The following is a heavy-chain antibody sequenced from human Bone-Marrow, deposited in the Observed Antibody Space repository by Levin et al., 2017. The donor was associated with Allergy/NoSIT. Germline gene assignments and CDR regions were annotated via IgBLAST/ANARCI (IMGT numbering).Heavy chain of an antibody. V-gene: IGHV3-30*02. Sequence: PGESLKISCAASGFIFSNYGMQWYRQAPGKGPEWVAVIGHNGLLQLYTDSVRGRFTISRDNFENKLFLQMNSLTTDDTAVYYCAKELTERVATTFDQWGQGTLVTVSS. CDR2: IGHNGLLQ. D-gene: IGHD5-12*01. CDR3: AKELTERVATTFDQ. J-gene: IGHJ4*02. CDR1: GFIFSNYG.